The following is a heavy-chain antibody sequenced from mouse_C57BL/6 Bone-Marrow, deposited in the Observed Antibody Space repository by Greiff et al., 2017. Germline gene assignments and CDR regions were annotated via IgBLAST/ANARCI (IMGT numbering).Heavy chain of an antibody. Sequence: VQLQQPGTELVKPGASVKLSCKASGYTFTSYWMHWVKQRPGQGLEWIGNINPSNGGTNYNEKFKSKATLTVDKPSSTAYMQLSSLTSEDSAVYYCARGGIYYRYFDYWGQGTTLTVSS. CDR2: INPSNGGT. J-gene: IGHJ2*01. CDR1: GYTFTSYW. V-gene: IGHV1-53*01. D-gene: IGHD1-1*01. CDR3: ARGGIYYRYFDY.